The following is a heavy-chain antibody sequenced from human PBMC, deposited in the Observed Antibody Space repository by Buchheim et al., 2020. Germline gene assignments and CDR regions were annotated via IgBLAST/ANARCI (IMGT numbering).Heavy chain of an antibody. V-gene: IGHV3-30*02. CDR3: ASIPGYSTGWSYFDD. J-gene: IGHJ4*02. CDR1: GFTLSSYG. CDR2: IQSDGTDI. Sequence: QVQLVESGGGVVQPGRSLRLSCVASGFTLSSYGMHWVRQAPGKGLEWVAFIQSDGTDIYYADSVKGRFTISRDNPKNTLYLQMNSLRPEDTAVYYCASIPGYSTGWSYFDDWGQGTL. D-gene: IGHD6-19*01.